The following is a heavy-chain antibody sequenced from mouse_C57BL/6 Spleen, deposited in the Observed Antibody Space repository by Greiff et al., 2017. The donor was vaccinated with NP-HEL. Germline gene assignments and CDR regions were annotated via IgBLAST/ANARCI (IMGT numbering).Heavy chain of an antibody. Sequence: QVQLKQSGAELVKPGASVKLSCKASGYTFTSYWMHWVKQRPGQGLEWIGMIHPNSGSTNYNEKFKSKATLTVDKSSSTAYMQLSSLTSEDSAVYYCARCDGSPYYFDYWGQGTTLTVSS. CDR3: ARCDGSPYYFDY. V-gene: IGHV1-64*01. CDR1: GYTFTSYW. J-gene: IGHJ2*01. D-gene: IGHD2-3*01. CDR2: IHPNSGST.